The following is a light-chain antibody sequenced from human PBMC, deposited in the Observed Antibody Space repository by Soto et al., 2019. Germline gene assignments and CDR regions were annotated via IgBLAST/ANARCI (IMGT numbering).Light chain of an antibody. CDR1: QSISSW. V-gene: IGKV1-5*01. CDR3: QQYNYFWA. CDR2: DAS. Sequence: DIQMTQSPSTLSASVGDRVTITCRASQSISSWLAWYQQKPGKAPKLLIYDASNLESGVPSRFSGGGSGTEFSLTISRLQPDDFATYYCQQYNYFWAFGQGTRVEIK. J-gene: IGKJ1*01.